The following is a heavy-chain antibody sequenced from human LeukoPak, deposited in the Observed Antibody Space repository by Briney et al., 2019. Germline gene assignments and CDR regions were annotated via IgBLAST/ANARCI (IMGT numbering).Heavy chain of an antibody. CDR2: ISGSSSTI. CDR3: AKAPPRLYNWFDT. Sequence: PGGSLRLSCAAPGITFSNFGMNWGRQAPGKGLEWISYISGSSSTIHYADSVKARFTISRDDAKHSLYPQMNSLRVEDTAVYYCAKAPPRLYNWFDTWGQGTLVTVSS. V-gene: IGHV3-48*01. J-gene: IGHJ5*02. D-gene: IGHD1-14*01. CDR1: GITFSNFG.